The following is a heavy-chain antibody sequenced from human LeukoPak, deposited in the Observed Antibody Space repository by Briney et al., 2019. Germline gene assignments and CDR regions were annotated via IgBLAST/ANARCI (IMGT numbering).Heavy chain of an antibody. D-gene: IGHD3-22*01. CDR2: ISYDGSNK. CDR3: AKDRGQYYYDSSGYPLDY. CDR1: GFLFSAYS. J-gene: IGHJ4*02. V-gene: IGHV3-30*04. Sequence: GGSLRLSCAASGFLFSAYSMHWIRQPPGKGLEWGAVISYDGSNKYYPYSVKGRFTISRDNSKNTLYLQMNSLRAEDTAVYYCAKDRGQYYYDSSGYPLDYWGQGTLVTVSS.